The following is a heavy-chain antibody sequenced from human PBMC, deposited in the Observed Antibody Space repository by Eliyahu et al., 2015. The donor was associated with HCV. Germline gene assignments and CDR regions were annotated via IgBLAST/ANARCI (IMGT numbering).Heavy chain of an antibody. CDR1: GGSIRSTPDY. CDR2: IYYSGST. V-gene: IGHV4-39*01. D-gene: IGHD3-10*01. CDR3: ARPRIIMVRGVGITTWFDP. J-gene: IGHJ5*02. Sequence: QLQLQESGPGLVKPSETLSLTCTVXGGSIRSTPDYWGWIRQSPGKGLEWIGNIYYSGSTYYNASLKSRVTISVDTSKNQFSLKLSSVTAADTAVYYCARPRIIMVRGVGITTWFDPWGQGTLVTVSS.